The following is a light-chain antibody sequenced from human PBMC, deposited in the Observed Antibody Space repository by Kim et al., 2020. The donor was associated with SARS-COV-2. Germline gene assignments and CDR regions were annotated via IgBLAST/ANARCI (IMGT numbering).Light chain of an antibody. Sequence: VSQGERATLSCRASQSVSSNVAWYQQKPGQAPRLLIYGASTRATGIPSRFSGSGSGTEFTLTISSLQSEDFVVYSCKQYNKWPYTFGQGTKLEI. CDR3: KQYNKWPYT. CDR1: QSVSSN. J-gene: IGKJ2*01. CDR2: GAS. V-gene: IGKV3-15*01.